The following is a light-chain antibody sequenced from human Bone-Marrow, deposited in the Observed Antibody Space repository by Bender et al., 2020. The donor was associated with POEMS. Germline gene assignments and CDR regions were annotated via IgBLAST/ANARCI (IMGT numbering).Light chain of an antibody. V-gene: IGLV3-25*03. CDR1: DIGSRS. CDR3: QSADTDGVV. Sequence: SYVLTQPPSVSVAPGQTARIACGGDDIGSRSVHWYQQKAGQAPMLVIYKDTARVSGIPERFSGSSSGTTVTLTISGVQTEDEADYYCQSADTDGVVFGGGTKLTVL. J-gene: IGLJ3*02. CDR2: KDT.